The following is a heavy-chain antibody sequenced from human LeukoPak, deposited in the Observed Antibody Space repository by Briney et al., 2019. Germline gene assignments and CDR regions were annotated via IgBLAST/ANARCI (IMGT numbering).Heavy chain of an antibody. V-gene: IGHV5-51*01. J-gene: IGHJ4*02. Sequence: VGALKISGKCFGYSWIIYGIGGAGQRPGKGLDGMDIIYPCDCDTRYSTSLEGQVTMSADKYISTAYLQWSSMKASDTAMYYCARIPASGWYNGPVDLDYWGQGTLVTVSS. CDR2: IYPCDCDT. CDR1: GYSWIIYG. CDR3: ARIPASGWYNGPVDLDY. D-gene: IGHD6-19*01.